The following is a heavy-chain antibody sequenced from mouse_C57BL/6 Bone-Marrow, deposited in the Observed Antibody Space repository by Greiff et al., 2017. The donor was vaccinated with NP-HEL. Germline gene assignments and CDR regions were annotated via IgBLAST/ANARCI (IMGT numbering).Heavy chain of an antibody. D-gene: IGHD3-2*02. CDR3: ARETAKATWFAY. J-gene: IGHJ3*01. CDR2: FDPANGNT. CDR1: GFNIKNTS. V-gene: IGHV14-3*01. Sequence: VQLQQSVAELVRPGASVKLSCTASGFNIKNTSMHWVKQRPEQGLEWIGRFDPANGNTKYAPKFQGKATITADTSSNTAYLQLSSLTSEDTAIYYCARETAKATWFAYWGQGTLVTVSA.